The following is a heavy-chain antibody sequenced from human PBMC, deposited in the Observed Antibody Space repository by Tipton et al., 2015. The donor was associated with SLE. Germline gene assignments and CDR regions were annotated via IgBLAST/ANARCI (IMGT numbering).Heavy chain of an antibody. CDR2: IDYSGST. CDR1: GGSISSGGYY. V-gene: IGHV4-31*03. D-gene: IGHD3-16*01. Sequence: TLSLTCPVSGGSISSGGYYWSWVRQHPGKGRGWIGYIDYSGSTYYNPYLKSRVSISADTSKTRFSLNLSSVTAADTAMYYCARGDGDATMLFFYFDYWGQRTLVTVSS. J-gene: IGHJ4*02. CDR3: ARGDGDATMLFFYFDY.